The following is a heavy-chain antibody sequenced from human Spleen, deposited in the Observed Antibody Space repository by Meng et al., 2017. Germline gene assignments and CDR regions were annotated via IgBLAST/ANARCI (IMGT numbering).Heavy chain of an antibody. J-gene: IGHJ4*02. V-gene: IGHV1-46*01. CDR1: GYTFTTYF. CDR3: AREKSPGHFDY. Sequence: QVQLVESGAEVMKPGASVKVSCRASGYTFTTYFLHWVRQAPGQGLVWLGTINPNDAGTAYGQRFRGRVTLTRDMSTSTVYMELSSLGFDDTAVYYCAREKSPGHFDYFGQGILVTVSS. CDR2: INPNDAGT.